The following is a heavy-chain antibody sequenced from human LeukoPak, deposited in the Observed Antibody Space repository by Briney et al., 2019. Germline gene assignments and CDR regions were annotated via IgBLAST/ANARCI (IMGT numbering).Heavy chain of an antibody. CDR3: ARGFGSSSWYIE. D-gene: IGHD6-13*01. V-gene: IGHV1-3*01. Sequence: ASVKVSCKASGYTFTSYAMHWVRQAPGQRLEWMGWINAGNGNTKYSQKFQGRVTITRDTSASTAYIELSSLRSEDTAVYYCARGFGSSSWYIEWGQGTLVTVSS. CDR2: INAGNGNT. J-gene: IGHJ4*02. CDR1: GYTFTSYA.